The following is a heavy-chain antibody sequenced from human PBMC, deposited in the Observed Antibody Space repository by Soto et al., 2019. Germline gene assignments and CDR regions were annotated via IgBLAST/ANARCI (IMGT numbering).Heavy chain of an antibody. D-gene: IGHD3-22*01. V-gene: IGHV4-31*03. CDR2: IHYSGST. Sequence: SETLSLTCTVSGGSISSGGYYWSWIRQHPGKGLEWIGYIHYSGSTYYNPSLKSRVTISVDTTKNQFSLKVNSVTAADTAVYYCARMADYYDSSGYYQGRESWGQGPLVT. CDR3: ARMADYYDSSGYYQGRES. CDR1: GGSISSGGYY. J-gene: IGHJ5*02.